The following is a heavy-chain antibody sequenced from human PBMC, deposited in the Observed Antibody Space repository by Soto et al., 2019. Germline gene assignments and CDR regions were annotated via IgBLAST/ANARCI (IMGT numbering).Heavy chain of an antibody. CDR2: IGTAVDT. J-gene: IGHJ4*02. Sequence: GWSLRLSCAASGFTFSSYDMHWVRQATGKGLEWVSAIGTAVDTYYPGSVKGRFTISRQNAKNSLYLQMNSLRAGDTAVYYCAKGLALMADHWGQGTQVTVSS. CDR1: GFTFSSYD. V-gene: IGHV3-13*01. CDR3: AKGLALMADH. D-gene: IGHD2-21*01.